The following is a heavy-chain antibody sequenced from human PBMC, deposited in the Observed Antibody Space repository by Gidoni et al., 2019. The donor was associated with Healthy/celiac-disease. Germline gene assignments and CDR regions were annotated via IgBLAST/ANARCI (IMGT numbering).Heavy chain of an antibody. V-gene: IGHV3-23*04. J-gene: IGHJ4*02. CDR3: AKDLGPGLFPYDY. CDR1: GFTFSSYA. Sequence: EVQLVESGGGLVQPGGSLRRSCAASGFTFSSYAMSCVRQAPGKGLEWVSAISGSGGSTYYADSVKGRFTIARDNSKNTLYLQMNSLRAEDTAVYYCAKDLGPGLFPYDYWGQGTLVTVSS. D-gene: IGHD2-21*01. CDR2: ISGSGGST.